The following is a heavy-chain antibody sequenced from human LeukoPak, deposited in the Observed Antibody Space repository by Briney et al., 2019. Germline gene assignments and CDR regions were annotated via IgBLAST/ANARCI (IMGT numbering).Heavy chain of an antibody. CDR2: ISAYNGNT. CDR3: ARSYIGVGGPHYFDY. CDR1: GYTFTSYG. Sequence: ASVKVSCKASGYTFTSYGISWVRQAPGQGLEWMGWISAYNGNTNYAQKLQGRVTMTTHTSTSAVYMELRSLRSDDTATYYCARSYIGVGGPHYFDYWGQGTLVTVSS. V-gene: IGHV1-18*01. D-gene: IGHD6-19*01. J-gene: IGHJ4*02.